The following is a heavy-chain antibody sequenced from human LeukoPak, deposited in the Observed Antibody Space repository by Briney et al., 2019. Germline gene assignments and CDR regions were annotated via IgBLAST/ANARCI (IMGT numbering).Heavy chain of an antibody. CDR2: IHYSGST. D-gene: IGHD4-23*01. CDR1: SGSVSSDY. J-gene: IGHJ4*02. CDR3: CRVGWNDTVVPLDLDF. V-gene: IGHV4-59*02. Sequence: PSETLSLTCTVSSGSVSSDYWSWVRQPPGKGLEWIGYIHYSGSTNYNASLKSRLTMSVDMSKNQFSLKLTSVTAADTAVYYCCRVGWNDTVVPLDLDFWGQGTLVTVSS.